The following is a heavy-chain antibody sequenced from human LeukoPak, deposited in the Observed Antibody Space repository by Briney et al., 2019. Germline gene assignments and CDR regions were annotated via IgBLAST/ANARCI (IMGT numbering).Heavy chain of an antibody. CDR1: GFTFSSYA. D-gene: IGHD2-2*01. CDR2: VSPSGGRT. CDR3: AKVRGVYCSSPACYYYDS. J-gene: IGHJ4*02. Sequence: GGSLRLSCAASGFTFSSYAMSWVRQTPGRGLEWVAGVSPSGGRTLYADSVEGRFAISRDNSNDTVYLQLSSLRAEDSALYYCAKVRGVYCSSPACYYYDSWGQGTPVTASS. V-gene: IGHV3-23*01.